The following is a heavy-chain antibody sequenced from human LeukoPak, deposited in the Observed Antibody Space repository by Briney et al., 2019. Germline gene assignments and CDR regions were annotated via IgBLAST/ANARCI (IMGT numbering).Heavy chain of an antibody. Sequence: GGSLRLSCTASGFTFSSYAMSWVRQAPGKGLEWVSAISGSGGSTYYADSVKGQFTISRDNSKNTLYLQMNSLRAEDTAVYYCAKDPYYYYDSSGYYHQFDYWGQGTLVTVSS. CDR1: GFTFSSYA. V-gene: IGHV3-23*01. CDR3: AKDPYYYYDSSGYYHQFDY. D-gene: IGHD3-22*01. J-gene: IGHJ4*02. CDR2: ISGSGGST.